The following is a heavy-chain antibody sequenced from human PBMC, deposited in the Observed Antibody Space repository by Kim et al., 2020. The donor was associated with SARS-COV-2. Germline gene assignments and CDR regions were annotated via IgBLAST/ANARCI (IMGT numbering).Heavy chain of an antibody. J-gene: IGHJ4*02. CDR3: ARDIESKYFDC. D-gene: IGHD1-26*01. CDR2: IWHDGSKK. Sequence: GGSLRLSCAASGLIFSDYGMHWVRQAPGEGLEWVALIWHDGSKKFYADSVKGRFTISRDDSKHTLYLQMNSLRDEDTATYYCARDIESKYFDCWGQGTLVTVSS. CDR1: GLIFSDYG. V-gene: IGHV3-33*01.